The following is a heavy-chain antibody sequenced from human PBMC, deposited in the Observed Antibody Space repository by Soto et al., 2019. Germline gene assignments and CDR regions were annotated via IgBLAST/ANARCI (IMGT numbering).Heavy chain of an antibody. CDR2: IWYDGSNK. V-gene: IGHV3-33*01. D-gene: IGHD2-2*01. CDR1: GFTFSSYG. Sequence: LRLSCAASGFTFSSYGMHWVRQAPGKGLEWVAVIWYDGSNKYYADSVKGRFTISRDNSKNTLYLQMNSLRAEDTAVYYCASLTSWSQEYYYGMDVWGQGTTVTVSS. J-gene: IGHJ6*02. CDR3: ASLTSWSQEYYYGMDV.